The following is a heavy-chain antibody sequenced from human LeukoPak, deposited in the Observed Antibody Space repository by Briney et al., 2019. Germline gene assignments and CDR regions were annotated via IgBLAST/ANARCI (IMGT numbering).Heavy chain of an antibody. D-gene: IGHD3-3*01. CDR2: IYYSGST. Sequence: SETLSLTCTVSGGSISSYYWSWIRQPPGKGLEWIGYIYYSGSTNCNPSLKSRVTISVDTSRNQFSLKLSSVSAADTAVYYCARTGKLDYDFWSGYTYYFDYWGQGTLVTVSS. CDR3: ARTGKLDYDFWSGYTYYFDY. J-gene: IGHJ4*02. V-gene: IGHV4-59*01. CDR1: GGSISSYY.